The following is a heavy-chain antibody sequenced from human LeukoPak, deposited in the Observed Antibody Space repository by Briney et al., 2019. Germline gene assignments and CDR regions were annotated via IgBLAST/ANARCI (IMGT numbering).Heavy chain of an antibody. J-gene: IGHJ6*02. CDR3: ARGYYYYYGMDV. Sequence: GGSLRLSCAASGFTFSGHEMNWVRQAPGKGLEWVAVIWYDGSNKYYADSVKGRFTISRDNSKNTLYLQMNSLRAEDTAVYYCARGYYYYYGMDVWGQGTTVTVSS. CDR2: IWYDGSNK. CDR1: GFTFSGHE. V-gene: IGHV3-33*08.